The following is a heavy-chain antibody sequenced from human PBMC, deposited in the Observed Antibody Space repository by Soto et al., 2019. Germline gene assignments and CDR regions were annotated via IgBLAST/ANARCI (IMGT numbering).Heavy chain of an antibody. D-gene: IGHD1-20*01. J-gene: IGHJ3*02. Sequence: SVKVSCKASGGTFSSYAISWVRQAPGQGLEWMGGIIPIFGTANYAQKFQGRVTITADESTSTAYMELSSLRSEDAAVYYCARDPPDNWNDDSSDASDSWGQGPMVTVSS. CDR1: GGTFSSYA. CDR2: IIPIFGTA. CDR3: ARDPPDNWNDDSSDASDS. V-gene: IGHV1-69*13.